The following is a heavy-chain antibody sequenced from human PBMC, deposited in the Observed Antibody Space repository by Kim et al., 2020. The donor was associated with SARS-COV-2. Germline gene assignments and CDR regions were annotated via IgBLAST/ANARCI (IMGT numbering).Heavy chain of an antibody. CDR1: GLTFSTTD. V-gene: IGHV3-48*02. Sequence: GGSLRLSCAVSGLTFSTTDMHWVRQAPGKGLEWIAYISRSGSAIVYADSVKGRFTISRYEAKNSIFLQMNSLRDEDTAVYYCARDRTAFDYWGQGTLVTVSS. D-gene: IGHD1-1*01. J-gene: IGHJ4*02. CDR2: ISRSGSAI. CDR3: ARDRTAFDY.